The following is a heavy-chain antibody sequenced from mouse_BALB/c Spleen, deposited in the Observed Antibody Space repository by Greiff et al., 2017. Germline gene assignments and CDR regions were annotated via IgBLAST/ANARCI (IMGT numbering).Heavy chain of an antibody. CDR2: ISYSGST. V-gene: IGHV3-2*02. J-gene: IGHJ4*01. CDR3: ARSPLNYAMDY. Sequence: VQLKESGPGLVKPSQSLSLTCTVTGYSITSDYAWNWIRQFPGNKLEWMGYISYSGSTSYNPSLKSRISITRDTSKNQFFLQLNSVTTEDTATYYCARSPLNYAMDYWGQGTSVTVSS. CDR1: GYSITSDYA.